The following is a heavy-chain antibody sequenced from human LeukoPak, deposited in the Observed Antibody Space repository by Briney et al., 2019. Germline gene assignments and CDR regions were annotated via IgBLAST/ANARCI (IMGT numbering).Heavy chain of an antibody. CDR2: IYYSGST. CDR3: ARTIFGVVIYFDC. V-gene: IGHV4-59*01. D-gene: IGHD3-3*01. Sequence: SETLSLTCTVSGGSISSYCWSWIRQPPGKGLEWIGYIYYSGSTNYNPSLKSRVTISVDTSKNRFCLKLSSVTPADTAVYYCARTIFGVVIYFDCWGQGTLVTVS. CDR1: GGSISSYC. J-gene: IGHJ4*02.